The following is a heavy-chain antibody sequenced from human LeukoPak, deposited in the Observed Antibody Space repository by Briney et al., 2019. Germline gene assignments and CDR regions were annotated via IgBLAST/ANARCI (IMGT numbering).Heavy chain of an antibody. CDR2: ISGGSIYI. CDR1: GFTFSGSA. J-gene: IGHJ6*03. D-gene: IGHD6-13*01. CDR3: ASDKTAQLDNYYYYMDV. Sequence: GGSLRLSCAASGFTFSGSAMHWVRQAPGKGLEWVSSISGGSIYIYYADSVKGRFTISRDNGKNSLYLQMNSLRAEDTAVYYCASDKTAQLDNYYYYMDVWGKGTTVTISS. V-gene: IGHV3-21*06.